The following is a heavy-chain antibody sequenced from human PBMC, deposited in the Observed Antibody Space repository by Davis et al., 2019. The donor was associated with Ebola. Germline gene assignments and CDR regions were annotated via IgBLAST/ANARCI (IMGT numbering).Heavy chain of an antibody. CDR1: GFTFSSYS. Sequence: PGGSLRLSCAASGFTFSSYSMNWVRQAPGKGLEWVSAISGSGGSTYYADSVKGRFTISRDNSKNTLYLQMNSLRAEDTAVYYCARRDYYDSSGYYAFDYWGQGTLVTVSS. CDR3: ARRDYYDSSGYYAFDY. J-gene: IGHJ4*02. V-gene: IGHV3-23*01. D-gene: IGHD3-22*01. CDR2: ISGSGGST.